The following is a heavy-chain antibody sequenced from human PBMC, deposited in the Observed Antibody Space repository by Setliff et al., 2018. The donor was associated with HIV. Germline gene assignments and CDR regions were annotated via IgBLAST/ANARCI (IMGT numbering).Heavy chain of an antibody. J-gene: IGHJ6*03. Sequence: ASVKVSCKVSGYTLAELSIHWVRQAPGKGLEWMGGFDPEDVETVYAQKFQGRVTMTEDTSTDTAYMELSSLRSEDTAVYYCARGGGSQWLAYYYYYYMDVWGKGTTVTVSS. CDR3: ARGGGSQWLAYYYYYYMDV. CDR1: GYTLAELS. V-gene: IGHV1-24*01. D-gene: IGHD6-19*01. CDR2: FDPEDVET.